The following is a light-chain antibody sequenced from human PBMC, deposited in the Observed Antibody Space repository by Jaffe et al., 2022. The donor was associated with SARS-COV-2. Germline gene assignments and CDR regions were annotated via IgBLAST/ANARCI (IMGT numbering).Light chain of an antibody. Sequence: QSALTQPASVSGSPGQSITISCSGTSRDVGGSNHVSWYQQYPGEAPKVIIHDVNNRPSGVSDRLSGSKSGNTASLTISGLQTEDEADYFCSSYISGDTFVIFGGGTRLTVL. V-gene: IGLV2-14*03. J-gene: IGLJ2*01. CDR1: SRDVGGSNH. CDR3: SSYISGDTFVI. CDR2: DVN.